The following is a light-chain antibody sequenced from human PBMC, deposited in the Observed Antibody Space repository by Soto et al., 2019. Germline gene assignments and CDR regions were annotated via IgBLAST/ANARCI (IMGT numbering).Light chain of an antibody. Sequence: EMVLTQSPGTLSLTPWERATLSCRASQSVSSSYLAWYQQKPGQAPRLLIYGASSRATGIPDRFSGSGSGTDFTLTISRLEPEDFAVYYCQQNKDWPGTFGQGTKVDIK. CDR2: GAS. CDR1: QSVSSSY. CDR3: QQNKDWPGT. J-gene: IGKJ1*01. V-gene: IGKV3-20*01.